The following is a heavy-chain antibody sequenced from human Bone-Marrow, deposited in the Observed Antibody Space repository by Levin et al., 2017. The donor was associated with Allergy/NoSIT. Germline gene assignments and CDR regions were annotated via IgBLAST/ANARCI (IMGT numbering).Heavy chain of an antibody. J-gene: IGHJ5*02. CDR1: GGSIRSYY. CDR2: IFYSGST. Sequence: AGGSLRLSCTVSGGSIRSYYWSWIRQPPGKGLEWIGYIFYSGSTNYNPSLNSRVTISVDTSKNQFSLKLTSVTAADTAVYYCARQGESSSLVRFDPWGQGTLVTVSS. V-gene: IGHV4-59*08. D-gene: IGHD6-13*01. CDR3: ARQGESSSLVRFDP.